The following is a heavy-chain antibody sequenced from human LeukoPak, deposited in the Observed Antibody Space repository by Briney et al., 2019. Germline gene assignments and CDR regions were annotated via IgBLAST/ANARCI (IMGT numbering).Heavy chain of an antibody. CDR3: ARGYYYDSSGYYPNWFDP. CDR2: IYSGGST. CDR1: GFPVSSNY. Sequence: QPGGSLRLSCAASGFPVSSNYMSWVRQAPGKGLEWVSVIYSGGSTYYADSVKGRFTISRDNSKNTLYLQMNSLRAEDTAVYYCARGYYYDSSGYYPNWFDPWGQGTLVTVSS. D-gene: IGHD3-22*01. V-gene: IGHV3-66*02. J-gene: IGHJ5*02.